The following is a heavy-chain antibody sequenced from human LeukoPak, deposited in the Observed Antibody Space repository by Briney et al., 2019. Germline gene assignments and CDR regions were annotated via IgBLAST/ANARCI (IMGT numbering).Heavy chain of an antibody. CDR1: GFTFSSYW. D-gene: IGHD7-27*01. CDR2: INSDGSRT. Sequence: GGSLRLSCAASGFTFSSYWMHWVRHAPGKGLVWVSRINSDGSRTIYADSVKGRFTISRDNAKNTLYLQMHSLRAEDTAVYYCARDPAFTANWGLFLSNWGQGTLVTVSS. V-gene: IGHV3-74*01. J-gene: IGHJ4*02. CDR3: ARDPAFTANWGLFLSN.